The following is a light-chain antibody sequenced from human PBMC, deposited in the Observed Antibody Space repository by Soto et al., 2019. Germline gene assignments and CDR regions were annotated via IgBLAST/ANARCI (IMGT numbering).Light chain of an antibody. CDR2: AVS. Sequence: DIQLTQSPSSLSASVGDRVTITCRASQSISGYLNWYQQKPGKAPKFLIYAVSSLQSGVPSRFSGSGSGTEFTLTISNLQAEDFATYYCQQSFFIPALTFGGGTKVEAK. V-gene: IGKV1-39*01. J-gene: IGKJ4*01. CDR3: QQSFFIPALT. CDR1: QSISGY.